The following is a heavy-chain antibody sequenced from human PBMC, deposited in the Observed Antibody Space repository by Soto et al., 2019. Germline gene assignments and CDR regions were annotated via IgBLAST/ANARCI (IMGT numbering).Heavy chain of an antibody. CDR3: ARDYDIIGSWAGGCDS. D-gene: IGHD3-22*01. V-gene: IGHV3-30-3*01. Sequence: QVQLMESGGGVVQPGTTLRLSCSASEFTFNTYAMHWVRQAPGRGLDWVAVTSYDSTNTKYADSVKGRFTISRDNSKNTLFLQMTSMTPEDTAVYYFARDYDIIGSWAGGCDSWGRGPLVIVSS. J-gene: IGHJ4*02. CDR2: TSYDSTNT. CDR1: EFTFNTYA.